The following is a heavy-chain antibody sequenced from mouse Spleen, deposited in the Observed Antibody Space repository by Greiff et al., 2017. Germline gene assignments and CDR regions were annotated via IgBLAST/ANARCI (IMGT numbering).Heavy chain of an antibody. CDR3: ARDTTAHYFDY. CDR1: GFTFSSYA. V-gene: IGHV5-9*01. CDR2: ISSGGGNT. J-gene: IGHJ2*01. Sequence: EVMLVESGGGLVKLGGSLKLSCAASGFTFSSYAMSWVRQTPEKRLEWVATISSGGGNTYYPDSVKGRFTISRDNAKNTLYLQMSSLKSEDTAMYYCARDTTAHYFDYWGQGTTLTVSS. D-gene: IGHD1-2*01.